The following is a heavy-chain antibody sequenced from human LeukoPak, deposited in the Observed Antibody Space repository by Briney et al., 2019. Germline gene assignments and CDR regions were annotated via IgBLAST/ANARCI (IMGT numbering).Heavy chain of an antibody. CDR1: GGSFSGYY. CDR3: ARSGVLRLYYLDY. D-gene: IGHD2-15*01. Sequence: PSETLSLTCAVYGGSFSGYYWSWIRQPPGKGLEWIGEINHSGSTNYNPSLKSRVTISVDTSKNQFSLKLSSVTAADTAVYYCARSGVLRLYYLDYWGQGTLVTVSS. V-gene: IGHV4-34*01. CDR2: INHSGST. J-gene: IGHJ4*02.